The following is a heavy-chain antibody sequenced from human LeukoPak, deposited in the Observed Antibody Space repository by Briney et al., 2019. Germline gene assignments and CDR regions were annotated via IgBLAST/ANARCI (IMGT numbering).Heavy chain of an antibody. J-gene: IGHJ3*02. V-gene: IGHV1-18*01. D-gene: IGHD2-2*01. Sequence: GASVKVSCKASGYTFTSYGISWVRQAPGQGLEWMGWISAYNGNTNYAQKLQGRVTMTTDTSTSTAYMELRSLRSDDTAVYYCARNPLVMEEYRLLSIEDAFDIWGQGTMVTVSS. CDR3: ARNPLVMEEYRLLSIEDAFDI. CDR1: GYTFTSYG. CDR2: ISAYNGNT.